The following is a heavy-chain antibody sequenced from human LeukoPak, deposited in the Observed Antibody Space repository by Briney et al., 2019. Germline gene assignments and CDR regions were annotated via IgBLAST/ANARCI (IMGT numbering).Heavy chain of an antibody. Sequence: GGSLRLSCAASGFTFSSYEMNWVRQAPGKGLEWVSGITGSGGTTYYADSVKGRFTISRDNSKNTLYLQMNSPRAEDTAAYYCAKDLRRGGPIDYWGQGTLVTVSS. D-gene: IGHD6-25*01. CDR3: AKDLRRGGPIDY. V-gene: IGHV3-23*01. CDR1: GFTFSSYE. CDR2: ITGSGGTT. J-gene: IGHJ4*02.